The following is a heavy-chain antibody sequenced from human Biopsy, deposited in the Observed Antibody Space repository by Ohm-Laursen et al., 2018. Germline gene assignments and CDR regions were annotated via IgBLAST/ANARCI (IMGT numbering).Heavy chain of an antibody. CDR2: LYTSGDT. V-gene: IGHV4-4*07. Sequence: TLSLTCSVSGGLNSNYYWSWVRQSAGKGLEWIGRLYTSGDTNYNPSLKSRVSVSEDTSRRQFSLRLTSVTAADTAVCYCATGPKRLTGTSYFESWGRGILVTVSS. D-gene: IGHD1-7*01. J-gene: IGHJ4*02. CDR1: GGLNSNYY. CDR3: ATGPKRLTGTSYFES.